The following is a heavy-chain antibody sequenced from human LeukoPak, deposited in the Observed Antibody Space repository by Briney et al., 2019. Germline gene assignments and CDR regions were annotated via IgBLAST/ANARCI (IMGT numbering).Heavy chain of an antibody. Sequence: GESLRLSCAASGFVFSNFWMSWVRQAPGKGLEWVSSISSSGTYKYYADSVKGRFTISRDNAKNSLYLQMNSLRAEDTAVYYCARDLPDPWGQGTLVTVSS. CDR2: ISSSGTYK. V-gene: IGHV3-21*01. J-gene: IGHJ5*02. CDR3: ARDLPDP. CDR1: GFVFSNFW.